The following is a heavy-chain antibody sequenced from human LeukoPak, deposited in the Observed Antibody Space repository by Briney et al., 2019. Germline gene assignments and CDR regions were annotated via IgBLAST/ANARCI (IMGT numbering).Heavy chain of an antibody. CDR1: GGTFSSYA. J-gene: IGHJ4*02. D-gene: IGHD2-2*01. CDR3: AREFRYCSSTSCYAGISYYFDY. V-gene: IGHV1-69*13. CDR2: IIPIFGTA. Sequence: GASVKVSCKASGGTFSSYAISWVRQAPGQGLEWMGGIIPIFGTANYAQKFQGRVTITADESTSTAYMELSSLRPEDTAVYYCAREFRYCSSTSCYAGISYYFDYWGQGTLVTVSS.